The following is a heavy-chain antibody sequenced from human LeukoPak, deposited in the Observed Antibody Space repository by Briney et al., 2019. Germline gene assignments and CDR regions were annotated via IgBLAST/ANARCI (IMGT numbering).Heavy chain of an antibody. CDR3: AKNTITMVRGTPADY. D-gene: IGHD3-10*01. CDR2: ISGSGGST. J-gene: IGHJ4*02. Sequence: SCKASGGTFSSYAISWVRQAPGKGLEWVSAISGSGGSTYYADSVKGRFTISRDNSKNTLYLQMNSLRAEDTAVYYCAKNTITMVRGTPADYWGQGTLVTVSS. CDR1: GGTFSSYA. V-gene: IGHV3-23*01.